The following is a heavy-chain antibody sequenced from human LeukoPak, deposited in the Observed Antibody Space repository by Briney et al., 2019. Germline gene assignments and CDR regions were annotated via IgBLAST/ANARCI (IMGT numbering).Heavy chain of an antibody. V-gene: IGHV1-3*01. CDR1: GYTFTSYA. D-gene: IGHD5-18*01. Sequence: ASVKVSCKASGYTFTSYAMHWVRQAPGQRLEWMGWINAGNGNTKYSQKFQGRVTITRDTSASTAYMELSSLRSEDTAVYYCARVGPGYSYALRPFDYWGQGTLVTVSS. CDR2: INAGNGNT. J-gene: IGHJ4*02. CDR3: ARVGPGYSYALRPFDY.